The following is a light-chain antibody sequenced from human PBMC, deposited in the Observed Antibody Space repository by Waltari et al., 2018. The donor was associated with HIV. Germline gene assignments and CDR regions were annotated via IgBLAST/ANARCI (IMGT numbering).Light chain of an antibody. J-gene: IGLJ2*01. CDR2: EGS. CDR3: CSYAGSSNVV. Sequence: QSALTQPASVSGSPGQSITISCTGTTSDVGRDNLVSWYQQHPGKAPQLMIYEGSKRPSGVSNRFSGSKSGNTASLTISGLQAEDEADYYCCSYAGSSNVVFGGGTKLTVL. CDR1: TSDVGRDNL. V-gene: IGLV2-23*01.